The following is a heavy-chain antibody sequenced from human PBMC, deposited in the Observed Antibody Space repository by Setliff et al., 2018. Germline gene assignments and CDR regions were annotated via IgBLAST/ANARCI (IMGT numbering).Heavy chain of an antibody. CDR1: GASVRHTSYF. Sequence: SETLSLTCTVSGASVRHTSYFWTWVRQPAGKGLEWIGHIYVTGKPEVNPSLKSRVAMSIDRSRNQFSLNLQSVTAADTAVYYCARGGRISYRPSTSWYILDYWGQGTLVTVSS. J-gene: IGHJ4*02. D-gene: IGHD6-13*01. CDR2: IYVTGKP. V-gene: IGHV4-61*10. CDR3: ARGGRISYRPSTSWYILDY.